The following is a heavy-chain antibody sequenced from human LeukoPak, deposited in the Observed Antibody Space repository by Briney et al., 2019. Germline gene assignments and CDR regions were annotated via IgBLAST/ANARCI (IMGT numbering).Heavy chain of an antibody. CDR2: ISSSSSYI. V-gene: IGHV3-21*01. CDR1: GFTFSSYS. J-gene: IGHJ6*03. Sequence: PGGSLRLSCAASGFTFSSYSMNWVRQAPGKGLEWVSFISSSSSYIYYADSVKGRFTISRDNAKNSLYLQMNSLRAEDTAVYYCARDDGEEGMDVWGKGTTVTVSS. CDR3: ARDDGEEGMDV.